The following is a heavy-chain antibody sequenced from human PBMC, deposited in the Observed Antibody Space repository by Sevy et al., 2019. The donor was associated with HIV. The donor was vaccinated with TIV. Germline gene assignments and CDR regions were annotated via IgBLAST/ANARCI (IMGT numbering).Heavy chain of an antibody. CDR1: GFTFSSYA. J-gene: IGHJ3*02. Sequence: GGSLRLSCAASGFTFSSYAMHWVRQAPGKGLEWVAVISYDGSNKYYADSVKGRFTISRDNSKNTLYLQMNSLRAEDTAVYYCASDRPFNDAFDIWGQGTMVTVSS. CDR3: ASDRPFNDAFDI. V-gene: IGHV3-30-3*01. CDR2: ISYDGSNK.